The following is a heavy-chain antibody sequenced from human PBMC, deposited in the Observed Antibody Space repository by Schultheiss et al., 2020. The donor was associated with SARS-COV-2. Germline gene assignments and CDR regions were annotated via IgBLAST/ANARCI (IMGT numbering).Heavy chain of an antibody. CDR3: ARGHSSGYYNYFDY. CDR2: VGGSGAGA. Sequence: GGSLRLSCAASGFNLRIYAMSWVRQAPGKGLEWVSSVGGSGAGAHYADSVKGRFTVTRDNSKNTLYLQMNSLRAEDTAVYYCARGHSSGYYNYFDYWGQGTLVTVSS. J-gene: IGHJ4*02. D-gene: IGHD3-22*01. V-gene: IGHV3-23*01. CDR1: GFNLRIYA.